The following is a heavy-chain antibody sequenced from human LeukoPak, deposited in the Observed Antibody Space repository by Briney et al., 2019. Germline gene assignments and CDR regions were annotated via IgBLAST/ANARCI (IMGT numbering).Heavy chain of an antibody. CDR2: IIPIFGTA. J-gene: IGHJ3*02. Sequence: SVKVSCKASGGTFSSYAISWVRQAPGQGLEWMGGIIPIFGTANYAQKFQGRVTVTADKSTSTAYMELSSLRSEDTAVYYCARDGYSYGRDAFDIWGQGTMVTVSS. D-gene: IGHD5-18*01. V-gene: IGHV1-69*06. CDR1: GGTFSSYA. CDR3: ARDGYSYGRDAFDI.